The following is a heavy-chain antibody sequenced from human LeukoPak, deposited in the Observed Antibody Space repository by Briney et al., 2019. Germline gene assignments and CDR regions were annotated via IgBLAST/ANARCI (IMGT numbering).Heavy chain of an antibody. CDR1: GYTFTSYD. CDR3: AITTVVGATMVDAFDI. CDR2: MNPNSGNT. V-gene: IGHV1-8*03. D-gene: IGHD1-26*01. J-gene: IGHJ3*02. Sequence: GASVKVSCKASGYTFTSYDINWVRQATGQGLEGMGWMNPNSGNTGYAQKFQGRVTITRNTSISTAYMELSSLRSEDTAVYYCAITTVVGATMVDAFDIWGQGTMVTVSS.